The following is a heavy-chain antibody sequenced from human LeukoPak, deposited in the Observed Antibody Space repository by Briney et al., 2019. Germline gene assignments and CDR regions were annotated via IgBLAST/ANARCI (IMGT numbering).Heavy chain of an antibody. CDR3: AKIAYGANFFDY. CDR2: ISTYNGNT. Sequence: EASVKLSCKASGYTFTNYDINWVRQAPGQGLEWMGWISTYNGNTNYAQKLQGRVTMTTDTSTSTVYMELRSLRSDDTAVYYCAKIAYGANFFDYWGQGTLVTVSS. V-gene: IGHV1-18*01. D-gene: IGHD4/OR15-4a*01. J-gene: IGHJ4*02. CDR1: GYTFTNYD.